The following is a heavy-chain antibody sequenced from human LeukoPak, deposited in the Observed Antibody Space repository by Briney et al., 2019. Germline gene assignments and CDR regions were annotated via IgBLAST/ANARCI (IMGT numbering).Heavy chain of an antibody. D-gene: IGHD2-15*01. V-gene: IGHV4-4*02. CDR2: IYRSGST. CDR1: GDSISSNTW. J-gene: IGHJ4*02. CDR3: ARRGFCTGGSCSFALDH. Sequence: PSETLSLTCAVSGDSISSNTWWTWVRQSPGKGLEWIAEIYRSGSTSYNPSLQSRTTLSIDSSKNQFSLHLTSATAADTAMYFCARRGFCTGGSCSFALDHWGQGLLVTVSS.